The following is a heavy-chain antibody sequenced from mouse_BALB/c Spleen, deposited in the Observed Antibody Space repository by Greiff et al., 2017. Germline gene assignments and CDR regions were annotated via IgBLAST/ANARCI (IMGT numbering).Heavy chain of an antibody. CDR1: GFTFSSYT. CDR3: ARLIRYYAMDY. D-gene: IGHD2-12*01. V-gene: IGHV5-12-2*01. Sequence: EVQGVESGGGLVQPGGSLKLSCAASGFTFSSYTMSWVRQTPEKRLEWVAYISNGGGSTYYPDTVKGRFTISRDNAKNTLYLQMSSLKSEDTAMYYCARLIRYYAMDYWGQGTSVTVSS. CDR2: ISNGGGST. J-gene: IGHJ4*01.